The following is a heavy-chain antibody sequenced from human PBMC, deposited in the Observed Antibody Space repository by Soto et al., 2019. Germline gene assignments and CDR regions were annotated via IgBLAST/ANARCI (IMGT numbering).Heavy chain of an antibody. CDR3: ARAIAVGSTSLDY. V-gene: IGHV3-48*02. CDR2: ISSRSSTI. J-gene: IGHJ4*02. Sequence: GGSLRLSCAASGFSFSTYNMNWVRQAPGRGLEWVSYISSRSSTIYHADSVKGRFTISRANAKNSLYLQMDNLRDEDTAVYFCARAIAVGSTSLDYWGLGTRVTVSS. D-gene: IGHD6-19*01. CDR1: GFSFSTYN.